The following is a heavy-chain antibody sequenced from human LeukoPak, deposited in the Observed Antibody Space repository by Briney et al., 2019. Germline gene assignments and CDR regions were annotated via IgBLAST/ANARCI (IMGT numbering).Heavy chain of an antibody. D-gene: IGHD3-22*01. J-gene: IGHJ4*02. CDR1: GGSISSSNW. CDR2: IYHSGST. V-gene: IGHV4-4*02. CDR3: TRLSDDSRGYYFNYVFDY. Sequence: SETLSLTCAVSGGSISSSNWWSWVRQPPGKGLEWIGEIYHSGSTNYNPSLKSRVTISVDKSKNQFSLKLSSVTAADTAVYYCTRLSDDSRGYYFNYVFDYWGRGTLVTVSS.